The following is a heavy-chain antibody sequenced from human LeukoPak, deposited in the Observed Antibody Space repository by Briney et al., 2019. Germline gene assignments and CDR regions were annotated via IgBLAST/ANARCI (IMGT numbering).Heavy chain of an antibody. Sequence: SETLSLTCTVSGGSISSYYWSWIRQPPGKGLEWIGYIYYSGSTNYNPSLKSRVTISVDTSKNQFSLKLSSVTAADTAVYYCARAEGYYDSSGYSPQYYYMDGWDKGTTVTVSS. CDR1: GGSISSYY. CDR2: IYYSGST. J-gene: IGHJ6*03. D-gene: IGHD3-22*01. CDR3: ARAEGYYDSSGYSPQYYYMDG. V-gene: IGHV4-59*01.